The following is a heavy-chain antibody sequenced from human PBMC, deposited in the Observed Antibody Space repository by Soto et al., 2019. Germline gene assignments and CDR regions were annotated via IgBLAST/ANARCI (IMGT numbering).Heavy chain of an antibody. Sequence: QVQLVQSGAEVKKPGASVKVSCKASGYTFTSYDINWVRQATGQGLEWMGWVNPNSGNTGYAQKFQGRVTRTRNTSIRTAYKELSSLRSEDTAVYYCAGGRLRLQRRFDYWGQGTLVTVSS. J-gene: IGHJ4*02. V-gene: IGHV1-8*01. D-gene: IGHD4-4*01. CDR3: AGGRLRLQRRFDY. CDR2: VNPNSGNT. CDR1: GYTFTSYD.